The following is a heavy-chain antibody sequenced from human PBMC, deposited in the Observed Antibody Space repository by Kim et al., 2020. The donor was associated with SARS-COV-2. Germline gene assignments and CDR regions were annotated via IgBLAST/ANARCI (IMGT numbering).Heavy chain of an antibody. D-gene: IGHD3-22*01. CDR3: AKGVVITLTTNFDY. Sequence: ADSVKSRFTISRDNSKNTLYLQMNSLRAEDTAVYYCAKGVVITLTTNFDYWGQGTLVTVSS. V-gene: IGHV3-23*01. J-gene: IGHJ4*02.